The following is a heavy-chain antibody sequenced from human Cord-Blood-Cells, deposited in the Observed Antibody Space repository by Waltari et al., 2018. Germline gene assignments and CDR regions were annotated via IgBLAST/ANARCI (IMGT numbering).Heavy chain of an antibody. D-gene: IGHD3-16*01. J-gene: IGHJ2*01. CDR2: TYYSSKWYN. Sequence: QVQLQQSGPGLVKPSQTLSLTCAISGDSVSSNSVAWNWIRQSPSRGLEWLGRTYYSSKWYNDYAVSVKSRITINPDPSKNQFSLQLNSVTPEDTAVYYCARSAIGGKGPGRYFDLWGRGTLVTVSS. CDR3: ARSAIGGKGPGRYFDL. V-gene: IGHV6-1*01. CDR1: GDSVSSNSVA.